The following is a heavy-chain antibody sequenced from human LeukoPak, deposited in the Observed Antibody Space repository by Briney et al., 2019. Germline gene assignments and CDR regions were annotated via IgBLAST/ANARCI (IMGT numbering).Heavy chain of an antibody. Sequence: SETLSLTCTVSGGSINYYYWSWIRQPPGKGLEWIGYIYYSGSTNYNPSLKSRVTISVDTSKNQFSLKLSSVTAADTAVYYCARDLGYSSGWYSPGYWGQGTLVTVSS. D-gene: IGHD6-19*01. V-gene: IGHV4-59*01. CDR2: IYYSGST. CDR1: GGSINYYY. J-gene: IGHJ4*02. CDR3: ARDLGYSSGWYSPGY.